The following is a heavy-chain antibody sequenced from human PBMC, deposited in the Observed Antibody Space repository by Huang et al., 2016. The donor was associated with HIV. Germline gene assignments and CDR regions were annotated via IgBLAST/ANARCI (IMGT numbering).Heavy chain of an antibody. V-gene: IGHV1-18*04. D-gene: IGHD3-10*01. Sequence: QVQLVQSGAEVKRPGASLKVSCKTSGFTFTNYGFSWVRQAPGQGLEWLGGVSANSRDINYEVKFEGRVSMTTDTTSGTAYMELRRLTSDDTATYYCVRESLYFGDFLFDHWGQGTPVTVSA. CDR3: VRESLYFGDFLFDH. CDR2: VSANSRDI. CDR1: GFTFTNYG. J-gene: IGHJ4*02.